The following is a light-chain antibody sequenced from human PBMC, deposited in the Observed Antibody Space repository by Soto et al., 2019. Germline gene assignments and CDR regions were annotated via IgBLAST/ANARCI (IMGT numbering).Light chain of an antibody. J-gene: IGKJ5*01. Sequence: EIVLAQSPDTLSLSPGERGTLSCRASQTIGDNDLAWYQQKPGQAPRLLIYGASSRATGIPDRFSGSGSGTDFTLTISSLAPEDFAVYYCQHRSNWPPGFGQGTRLEIK. V-gene: IGKV3D-20*02. CDR1: QTIGDND. CDR2: GAS. CDR3: QHRSNWPPG.